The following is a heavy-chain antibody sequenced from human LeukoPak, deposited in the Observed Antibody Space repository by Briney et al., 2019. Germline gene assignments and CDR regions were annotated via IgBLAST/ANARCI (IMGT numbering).Heavy chain of an antibody. D-gene: IGHD2-15*01. J-gene: IGHJ4*02. CDR1: GFTFSSYA. V-gene: IGHV3-23*01. CDR2: ISGSGGST. Sequence: RSGGSLRLSCAASGFTFSSYAMSWVRQAPGKGPEWVSAISGSGGSTYYADSVKGRFTISRDNSKNTLYLQMNSLRAEDTAVYYCAKVVAALDYWGQGTLVTVSS. CDR3: AKVVAALDY.